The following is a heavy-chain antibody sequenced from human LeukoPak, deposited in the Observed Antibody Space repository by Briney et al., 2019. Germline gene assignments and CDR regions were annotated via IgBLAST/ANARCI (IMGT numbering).Heavy chain of an antibody. CDR2: ISGSGATT. Sequence: GGSLRLSCAASGFTFSSNAMSWVRQAPGKGLEWVSAISGSGATTSYADSVKGRFTISRDNSKSTLYLQMNSLRAEDTAVYYCAKDRTLVRGVSDYRGQGTLVTVSS. CDR1: GFTFSSNA. J-gene: IGHJ4*02. V-gene: IGHV3-23*01. D-gene: IGHD3-10*01. CDR3: AKDRTLVRGVSDY.